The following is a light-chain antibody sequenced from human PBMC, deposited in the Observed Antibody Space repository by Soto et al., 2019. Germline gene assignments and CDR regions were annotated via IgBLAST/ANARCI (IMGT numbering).Light chain of an antibody. CDR2: DAS. V-gene: IGKV3-11*01. CDR1: QRVSSY. J-gene: IGKJ4*01. Sequence: EIVLTQSPATLSLYPGERATLSCSASQRVSSYLAWYQQKPGQAPRLLIYDASNRDTGIPARFSGSGSGTDFTLHISSLAPEDFAVYYCQQRSNWAGPFGGGTKVEIK. CDR3: QQRSNWAGP.